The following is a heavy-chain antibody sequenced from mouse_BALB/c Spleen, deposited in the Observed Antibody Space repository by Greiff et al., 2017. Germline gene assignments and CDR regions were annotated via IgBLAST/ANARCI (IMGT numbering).Heavy chain of an antibody. V-gene: IGHV5-12-2*01. Sequence: EVQGVESGGGLVQPGGSLKLSCAASGFTFSSYTMSWVRQTPEKRLEWVAYISNGGGSTYYPDTVKGRFTISRDNAKNTLYLQMSSLKSEDTAMYYCARQGYYYGSSPWFAYWGQGTLVTVSA. CDR3: ARQGYYYGSSPWFAY. CDR1: GFTFSSYT. J-gene: IGHJ3*01. D-gene: IGHD1-1*01. CDR2: ISNGGGST.